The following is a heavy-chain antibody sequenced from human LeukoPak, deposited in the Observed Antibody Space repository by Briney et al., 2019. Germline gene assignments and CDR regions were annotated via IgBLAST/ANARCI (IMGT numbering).Heavy chain of an antibody. CDR2: INPNSGGT. V-gene: IGHV1-2*02. J-gene: IGHJ5*02. Sequence: AASVKVSCKASGYTLTGYYMHWVRQAPGQGLEWMGWINPNSGGTNYAQKFQGRVTMTRDTSISTAYMELSRLRSDDTAVYYCARDRDCSSTSCYTSWFDPWGQGTLVTVSS. CDR1: GYTLTGYY. D-gene: IGHD2-2*02. CDR3: ARDRDCSSTSCYTSWFDP.